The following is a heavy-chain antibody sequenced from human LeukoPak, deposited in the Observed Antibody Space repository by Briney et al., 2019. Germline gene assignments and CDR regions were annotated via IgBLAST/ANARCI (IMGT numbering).Heavy chain of an antibody. J-gene: IGHJ3*02. CDR1: GFTFDDYA. V-gene: IGHV3-43*02. D-gene: IGHD5/OR15-5a*01. Sequence: PGGSLRLSCAASGFTFDDYAMHWVRQAPGKGLEWVSRISGDGGRTYYADSVKGRFTISRDNSKNSLYLQMNSLRTEDTALYYCSNSQGRSTWDAFDIWGQGTMVTVSS. CDR2: ISGDGGRT. CDR3: SNSQGRSTWDAFDI.